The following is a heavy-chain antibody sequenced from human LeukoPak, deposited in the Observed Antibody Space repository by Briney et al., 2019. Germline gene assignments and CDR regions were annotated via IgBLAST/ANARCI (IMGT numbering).Heavy chain of an antibody. Sequence: GGSLRLSCAASGFTFSSYEMNWVRQAPGKGLEWVSYISSGGRIKYYADSVKGRFTISRDNAKNSLYLQMDSLRAEDTAVYYCARDEPGIAVDVGVYWGQGTLVTVSS. CDR2: ISSGGRIK. V-gene: IGHV3-48*03. J-gene: IGHJ4*02. CDR3: ARDEPGIAVDVGVY. CDR1: GFTFSSYE. D-gene: IGHD6-19*01.